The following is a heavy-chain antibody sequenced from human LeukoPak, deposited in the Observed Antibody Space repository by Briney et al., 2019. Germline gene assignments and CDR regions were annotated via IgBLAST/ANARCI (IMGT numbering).Heavy chain of an antibody. V-gene: IGHV3-7*03. CDR3: ARGGFRDY. CDR1: GFSFSGYW. CDR2: IKEDGSEK. D-gene: IGHD3-16*01. Sequence: GGSLRLSCAASGFSFSGYWMTWVRQAPGKGLEWVANIKEDGSEKYYADFVKGRFTISRDNAKNSLDLQMNSLRAEDTAVYYGARGGFRDYWGKGTLVTVSA. J-gene: IGHJ4*02.